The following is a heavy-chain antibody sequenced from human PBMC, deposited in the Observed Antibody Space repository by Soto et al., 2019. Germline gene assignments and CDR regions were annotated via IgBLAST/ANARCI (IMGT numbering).Heavy chain of an antibody. CDR3: AKHFGGTQIHFNP. CDR1: GFTFSSYA. J-gene: IGHJ5*02. Sequence: EVQLLDSGGGLVQPGGSLRLACAASGFTFSSYAMGWVRQAPGKGLEWVSSITASGGSTYYADSVKGRFTISRDNTKNRLELELNSLGAEDTALYFCAKHFGGTQIHFNPWCQGALVTGSS. D-gene: IGHD3-3*01. V-gene: IGHV3-23*01. CDR2: ITASGGST.